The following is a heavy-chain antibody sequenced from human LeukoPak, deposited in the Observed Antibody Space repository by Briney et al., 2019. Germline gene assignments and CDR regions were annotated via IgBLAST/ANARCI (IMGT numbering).Heavy chain of an antibody. V-gene: IGHV1-46*01. CDR2: INPSGGST. D-gene: IGHD4-17*01. J-gene: IGHJ4*02. Sequence: GASVKVSCKASGYTFTSYYMHWVRQAPGQGLEWMGIINPSGGSTSYAQKFQGRVTMTRDTSISTAYMELSRLRSDDTAVYYCARTSTVTTPLDYWGQGTLVTVSS. CDR1: GYTFTSYY. CDR3: ARTSTVTTPLDY.